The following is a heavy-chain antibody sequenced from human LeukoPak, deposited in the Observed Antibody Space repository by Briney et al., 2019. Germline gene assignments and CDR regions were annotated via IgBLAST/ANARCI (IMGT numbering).Heavy chain of an antibody. CDR3: YTSITDY. CDR1: GFTFSSYS. D-gene: IGHD2-21*01. J-gene: IGHJ4*02. V-gene: IGHV3-15*07. CDR2: IRSKIDGGAT. Sequence: RGSLRLSCAASGFTFSSYSMNWVRQAPGKGLEWVGRIRSKIDGGATDYAAPVKGRFTISRDDSKNTLYLQINSLKIEDTAMYYCYTSITDYWGQGTLVTVSS.